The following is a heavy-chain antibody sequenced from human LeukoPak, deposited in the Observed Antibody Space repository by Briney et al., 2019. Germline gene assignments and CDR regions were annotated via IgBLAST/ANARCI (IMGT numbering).Heavy chain of an antibody. V-gene: IGHV1-8*01. CDR3: ARGPDYYDSSSYYFDY. CDR1: GYTFTSYD. D-gene: IGHD3-22*01. CDR2: MNPNSGNT. Sequence: GAPVKVSCKASGYTFTSYDINWVRQATGQGLEWMGWMNPNSGNTGYAQKFQGRVTMTRNTSISTAYMELSSLRSEDTAVYYCARGPDYYDSSSYYFDYWGQGTLVTVSS. J-gene: IGHJ4*02.